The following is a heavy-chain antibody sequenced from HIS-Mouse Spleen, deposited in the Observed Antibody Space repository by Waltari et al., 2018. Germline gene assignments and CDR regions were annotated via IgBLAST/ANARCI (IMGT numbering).Heavy chain of an antibody. CDR2: INTNSGGT. CDR1: GYTFTGYY. J-gene: IGHJ2*01. V-gene: IGHV1-2*02. D-gene: IGHD2-21*01. Sequence: QVQLVQSGAEVKKPGASVKVSCKASGYTFTGYYMHWVRQAPGKGLEWRGWINTNSGGTNYAQKFKGRVTMTRDTSISTAYMELSRLRSDDTAVYYCARGLSMWFWYFDLWGRGTLVTVSS. CDR3: ARGLSMWFWYFDL.